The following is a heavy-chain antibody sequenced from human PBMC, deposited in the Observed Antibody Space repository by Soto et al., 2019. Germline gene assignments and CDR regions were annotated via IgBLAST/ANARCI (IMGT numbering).Heavy chain of an antibody. CDR3: ARAYCGGDCYSDYYYGMDV. V-gene: IGHV1-69*13. CDR1: GGTFSSYA. Sequence: ASVKVSCKASGGTFSSYAIRWVRQAPGQGLGWMGGIIPIFGTANYAQKFQGRVTITADESTSTAYMELSSLRSEDTAVYYCARAYCGGDCYSDYYYGMDVWGQGTTVTVSS. D-gene: IGHD2-21*02. J-gene: IGHJ6*02. CDR2: IIPIFGTA.